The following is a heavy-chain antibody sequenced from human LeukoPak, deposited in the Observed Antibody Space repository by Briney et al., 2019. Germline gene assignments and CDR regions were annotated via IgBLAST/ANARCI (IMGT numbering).Heavy chain of an antibody. V-gene: IGHV4-30-2*01. J-gene: IGHJ3*02. CDR1: GGSISSGGYS. CDR2: IYHSGST. Sequence: SETLSLTCAVSGGSISSGGYSWSWIRQPPGKGLEWIGYIYHSGSTYYNPSLKSRVTISVDRSKNQFSLKLSSVTAADTAVYYCARVVATAPGHAFDIWGQGTMVTVSS. CDR3: ARVVATAPGHAFDI. D-gene: IGHD5-12*01.